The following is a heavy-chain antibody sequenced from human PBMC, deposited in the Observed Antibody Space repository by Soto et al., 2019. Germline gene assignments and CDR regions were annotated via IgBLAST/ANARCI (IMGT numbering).Heavy chain of an antibody. D-gene: IGHD2-21*02. J-gene: IGHJ3*01. CDR1: GYSVSSKSLA. CDR2: TYYRSKWNN. V-gene: IGHV6-1*01. CDR3: ASLHRGGGDSFDL. Sequence: SHTLSLTCVISGYSVSSKSLALNWIRQSPSRGLEWLGRTYYRSKWNNNYAVSVKSRITINPDTSRNQFSLQLNSVSPEDTAVYYCASLHRGGGDSFDLWGQGIMVTVSS.